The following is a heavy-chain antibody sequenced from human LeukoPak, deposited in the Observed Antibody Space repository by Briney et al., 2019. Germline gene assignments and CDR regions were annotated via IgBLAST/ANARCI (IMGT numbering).Heavy chain of an antibody. V-gene: IGHV3-23*01. CDR1: GFTFSSYA. D-gene: IGHD6-13*01. Sequence: PGGSLRLSCAASGFTFSSYAMSWVRQAPGKGLEWVSAISGSGGSTYYADSVKGRFTISRDNSKDTLYLQMNSLRAEDTAVHYCAKAGDPTRPGIAESWGQGTLVTVSS. J-gene: IGHJ5*02. CDR2: ISGSGGST. CDR3: AKAGDPTRPGIAES.